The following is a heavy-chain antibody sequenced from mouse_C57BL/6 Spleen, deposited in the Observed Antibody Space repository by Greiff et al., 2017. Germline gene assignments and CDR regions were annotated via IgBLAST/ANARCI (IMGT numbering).Heavy chain of an antibody. CDR2: LDPSDSYT. CDR1: GYTFTSYW. J-gene: IGHJ1*03. D-gene: IGHD1-1*01. Sequence: QVQLQQPGAELVMPGASVKLSCKASGYTFTSYWMHWVKQRPGQGLEWIGELDPSDSYTNYNQKFKGKSTLTVDKSSSTAYMQLSSLTSEDSAVYYCARGGTTVVARYFDVWGTGTTVTVSS. V-gene: IGHV1-69*01. CDR3: ARGGTTVVARYFDV.